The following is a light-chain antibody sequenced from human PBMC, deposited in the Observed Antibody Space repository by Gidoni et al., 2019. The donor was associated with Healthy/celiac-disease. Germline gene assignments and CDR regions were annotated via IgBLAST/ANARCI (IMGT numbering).Light chain of an antibody. J-gene: IGKJ1*01. CDR3: QKYNSAPRT. V-gene: IGKV1-27*01. CDR2: AAS. CDR1: QGISNY. Sequence: DIQMTQSPSSLSASVGDRVTITCRASQGISNYLAWYQQKPGKVPKLLFYAASTFQSGFPSRFSGRGSGTDFTLTIRRLQPEDVATYYFQKYNSAPRTFGQGTKVEIK.